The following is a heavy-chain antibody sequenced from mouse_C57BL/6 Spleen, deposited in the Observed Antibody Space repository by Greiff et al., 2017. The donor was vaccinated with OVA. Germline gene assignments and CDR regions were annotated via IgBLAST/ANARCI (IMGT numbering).Heavy chain of an antibody. CDR1: GFSLSTSGMG. V-gene: IGHV8-12*01. Sequence: QVQLKESGPGILQSSQTLSLTCSFSGFSLSTSGMGVSWIRQPSGKGLEWLAHIYWDDDKRYNPSLKSRPTISKDTSRNHVFLKITSVDTADTATYYCARSNGSGYFDVWGTGTTVTVSS. CDR3: ARSNGSGYFDV. J-gene: IGHJ1*03. CDR2: IYWDDDK.